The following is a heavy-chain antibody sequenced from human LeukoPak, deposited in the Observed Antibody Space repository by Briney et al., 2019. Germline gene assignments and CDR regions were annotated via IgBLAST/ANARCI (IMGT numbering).Heavy chain of an antibody. Sequence: SGPALVKPTQTLTPTCTFSGFSLSTSGMCVSWIRQPTGKALGWLARIDWDDDKYYSTSLKTRLTISKDTSKNQVVLTMTNMDPVDTATYYCARILVDYYDSSGYYPDYWGQGTLVTVSS. J-gene: IGHJ4*02. V-gene: IGHV2-70*11. CDR3: ARILVDYYDSSGYYPDY. D-gene: IGHD3-22*01. CDR1: GFSLSTSGMC. CDR2: IDWDDDK.